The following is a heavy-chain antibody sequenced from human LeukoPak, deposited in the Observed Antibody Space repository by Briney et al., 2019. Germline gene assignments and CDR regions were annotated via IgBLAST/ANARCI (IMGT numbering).Heavy chain of an antibody. CDR2: IYYSEST. Sequence: PSETLSLTCTVSGGSMSSSSYYWGWIRQPPGKGLEWIGSIYYSESTYQNPSLKSRVTISVDTSKNQFSLKLSSVTAADTAVYYCARGPRTYYYDSSGYYTDYWGQGTLVTVSS. J-gene: IGHJ4*02. D-gene: IGHD3-22*01. CDR3: ARGPRTYYYDSSGYYTDY. CDR1: GGSMSSSSYY. V-gene: IGHV4-39*07.